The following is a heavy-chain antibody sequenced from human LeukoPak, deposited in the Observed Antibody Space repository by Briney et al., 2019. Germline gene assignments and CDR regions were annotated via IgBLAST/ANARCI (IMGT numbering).Heavy chain of an antibody. V-gene: IGHV3-23*01. D-gene: IGHD2-21*01. J-gene: IGHJ4*02. Sequence: PGGSLRLSCAASGFTFSSEAMSWVRQAPGKRLEGVSNIDVSGGNTHYSHPVKGRFTISRDNSKSTLYLQMNSLRAEETAVYYCAKDVHNLVGGMSYWGQGALVTVSP. CDR2: IDVSGGNT. CDR3: AKDVHNLVGGMSY. CDR1: GFTFSSEA.